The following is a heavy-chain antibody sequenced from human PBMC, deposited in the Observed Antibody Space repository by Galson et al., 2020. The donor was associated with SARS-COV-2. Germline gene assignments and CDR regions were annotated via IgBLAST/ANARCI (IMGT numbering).Heavy chain of an antibody. CDR3: ARDLEAAPPRGCSGGSCYSDYYYYGMDV. CDR1: GGTFSSYA. D-gene: IGHD2-15*01. CDR2: IIPIFGTA. J-gene: IGHJ6*01. V-gene: IGHV1-69*13. Sequence: SVKVSCKASGGTFSSYAISWVRQAPGQGLEWMGGIIPIFGTANYAQKFQGRVTITADESTSTAYMELSSLRSEDTAVYYCARDLEAAPPRGCSGGSCYSDYYYYGMDV.